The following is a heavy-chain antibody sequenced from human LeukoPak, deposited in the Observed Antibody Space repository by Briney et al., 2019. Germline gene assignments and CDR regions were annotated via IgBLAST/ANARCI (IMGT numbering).Heavy chain of an antibody. Sequence: PGGSLRLSCAASGFTFSGSATHWVRQASGKGLEWVGRIRSKANSYATAYAASVKGRFTISRDDSKNTAYLQMNSLKTEDTAVYYCTRNTVTENYWGQGTLVTVSS. CDR1: GFTFSGSA. D-gene: IGHD4-17*01. CDR3: TRNTVTENY. J-gene: IGHJ4*02. V-gene: IGHV3-73*01. CDR2: IRSKANSYAT.